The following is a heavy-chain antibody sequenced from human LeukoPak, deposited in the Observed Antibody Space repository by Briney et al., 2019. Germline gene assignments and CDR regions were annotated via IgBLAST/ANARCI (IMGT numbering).Heavy chain of an antibody. J-gene: IGHJ4*02. D-gene: IGHD2-15*01. CDR1: GFTFSSYW. CDR3: ARGRCSGGSCYARYYFDY. Sequence: GGSLRLSCAASGFTFSSYWMHWVRQAPGKGLVWVSRINTDGSSTSYAGSVKGRFTISRDNAKNSLYLQMNSLRAEDTAVYYCARGRCSGGSCYARYYFDYWGQGTLVTVSS. V-gene: IGHV3-74*01. CDR2: INTDGSST.